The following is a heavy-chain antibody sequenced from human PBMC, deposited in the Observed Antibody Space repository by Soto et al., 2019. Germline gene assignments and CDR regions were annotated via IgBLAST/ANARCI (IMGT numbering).Heavy chain of an antibody. J-gene: IGHJ4*02. CDR1: GFTFNNAW. CDR2: IKSNTDGGTA. Sequence: EVQLVESGGGLVNPGGSLRLSCAASGFTFNNAWMSWVRQAPGKGLEWVGRIKSNTDGGTADYAAPVNGRFTVSRDDSKNTVYLQMNSLKTEDTAGYYCATDLKTGTERGKFDYWGQGTLVTVSS. CDR3: ATDLKTGTERGKFDY. D-gene: IGHD1-1*01. V-gene: IGHV3-15*01.